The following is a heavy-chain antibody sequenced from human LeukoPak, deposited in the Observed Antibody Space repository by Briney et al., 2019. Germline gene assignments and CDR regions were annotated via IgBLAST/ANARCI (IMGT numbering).Heavy chain of an antibody. CDR1: GYTFTSYG. V-gene: IGHV1-18*01. CDR3: ARQKGAFGGYCSDGSCPPRGRDAFDI. Sequence: ASVKVSCKASGYTFTSYGISWMRQAPGQGLEWMGWISAYNGNTNYAQKLQGRVTMTTDTSTSTAYMELRSLRSDDTAVYYCARQKGAFGGYCSDGSCPPRGRDAFDIWGQGTMVTVSS. CDR2: ISAYNGNT. J-gene: IGHJ3*02. D-gene: IGHD2-15*01.